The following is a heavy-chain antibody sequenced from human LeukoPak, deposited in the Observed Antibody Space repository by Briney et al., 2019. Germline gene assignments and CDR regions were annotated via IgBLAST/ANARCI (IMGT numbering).Heavy chain of an antibody. CDR2: IYTSGST. V-gene: IGHV4-61*02. CDR1: GGSISSGSYY. Sequence: SVTLSLTCTVSGGSISSGSYYWSWIRQPAGKGLEWIGRIYTSGSTNYNPSLKSRVAISVDTSKNQFSLKLSSVTAADTAVYYCARIPYYYDSSGCMDVWGQGTTVTVSS. CDR3: ARIPYYYDSSGCMDV. D-gene: IGHD3-22*01. J-gene: IGHJ6*02.